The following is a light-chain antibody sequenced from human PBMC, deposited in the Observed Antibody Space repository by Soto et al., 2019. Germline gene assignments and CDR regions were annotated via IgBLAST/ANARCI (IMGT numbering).Light chain of an antibody. Sequence: IVMTQSPLSLPVTPGEPASISCRSSQSLLHSNGYNYLDWYLQKPGQSPQLLIYLGSNRASGVPDRFSGSGSGTDFTLKISRLEDEDVGVYYCMQALQTGVTCGPGTKVDIK. CDR2: LGS. V-gene: IGKV2-28*01. J-gene: IGKJ3*01. CDR3: MQALQTGVT. CDR1: QSLLHSNGYNY.